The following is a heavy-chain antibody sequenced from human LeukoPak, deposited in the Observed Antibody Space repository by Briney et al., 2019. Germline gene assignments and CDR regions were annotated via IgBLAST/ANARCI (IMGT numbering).Heavy chain of an antibody. J-gene: IGHJ4*02. D-gene: IGHD3-22*01. CDR1: AYSFTGYY. CDR3: AAPYYDTSGHFLDYYL. Sequence: GASVKVSCKASAYSFTGYYMHWVRQAPGQGLEWMGWIDPNSGGTKYAQKFQGRVTMTRDTSISTAYMELGRLKSDDTAVYYCAAPYYDTSGHFLDYYLWGQGTLVTVSS. V-gene: IGHV1-2*02. CDR2: IDPNSGGT.